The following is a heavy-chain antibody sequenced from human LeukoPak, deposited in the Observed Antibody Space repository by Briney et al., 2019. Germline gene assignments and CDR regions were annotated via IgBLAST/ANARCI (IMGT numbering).Heavy chain of an antibody. V-gene: IGHV3-9*01. Sequence: GGSLRLSCAASGFTFDDYAMHWVRQAPGKGLEWVSGISWNSGSIGYADSVKGRFTISRNNAKNSLYLQMNSLRAEDTALYYCAKEYCSSTSCYRGVFDYWGQGTLVTVSS. D-gene: IGHD2-2*01. CDR3: AKEYCSSTSCYRGVFDY. CDR1: GFTFDDYA. J-gene: IGHJ4*02. CDR2: ISWNSGSI.